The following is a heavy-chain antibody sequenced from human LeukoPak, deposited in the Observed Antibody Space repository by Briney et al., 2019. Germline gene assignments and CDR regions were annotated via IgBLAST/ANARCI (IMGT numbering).Heavy chain of an antibody. CDR2: ISYDGSNK. J-gene: IGHJ4*02. V-gene: IGHV3-30*04. CDR1: GFTFSSYA. CDR3: AKAHLYYYDSSGYLPPYFDY. D-gene: IGHD3-22*01. Sequence: GGSLRLSCAASGFTFSSYAMHWVRQAPGKGLEWVAIISYDGSNKYYADSVKGRFTISRDNSKNTLYLQMNSLRAEDTAVYYCAKAHLYYYDSSGYLPPYFDYWGQGTLVTVSS.